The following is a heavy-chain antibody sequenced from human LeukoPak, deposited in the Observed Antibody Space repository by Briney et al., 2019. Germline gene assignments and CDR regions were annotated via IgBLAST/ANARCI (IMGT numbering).Heavy chain of an antibody. CDR3: AKSAYYDASGYYREYYFDY. D-gene: IGHD3-22*01. CDR2: ISGSGGST. CDR1: GFTFSNYA. Sequence: GGSLRLSCAASGFTFSNYAMSWVRQAPGKGLEWVSSISGSGGSTHYADSVKGRFTISRDKTKNTLYLQMNSLRAEDTAVYYCAKSAYYDASGYYREYYFDYWGQGTLVTVSS. V-gene: IGHV3-23*01. J-gene: IGHJ4*02.